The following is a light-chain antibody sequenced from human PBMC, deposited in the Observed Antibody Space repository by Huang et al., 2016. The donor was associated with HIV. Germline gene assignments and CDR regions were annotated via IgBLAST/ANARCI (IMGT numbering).Light chain of an antibody. CDR2: AAS. Sequence: DIQMTQSPSSLSASVGERVTITCRASQTISSYLNWYRQKPGTAPQPLISAASSLQSGVPLRFSGSGSGTDFSLIINGLQPDDFATYYCQQGYSAPYTFGQGTKLEV. CDR3: QQGYSAPYT. CDR1: QTISSY. J-gene: IGKJ2*01. V-gene: IGKV1-39*01.